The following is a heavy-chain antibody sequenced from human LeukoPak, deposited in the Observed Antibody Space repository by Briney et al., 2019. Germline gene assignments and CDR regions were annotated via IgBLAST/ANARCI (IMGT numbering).Heavy chain of an antibody. CDR1: GYTFTSYY. D-gene: IGHD6-6*01. J-gene: IGHJ4*02. V-gene: IGHV1-46*01. CDR2: IHPSGGNT. CDR3: ARDVKSQYSSSDY. Sequence: ASVKVSCKASGYTFTSYYMHLGRQAPGQGLEWMGIIHPSGGNTRYAQTFQGRVTMTTDTSTSTVYMELSSLRSEDTAVYYCARDVKSQYSSSDYWGQGTLVTVSS.